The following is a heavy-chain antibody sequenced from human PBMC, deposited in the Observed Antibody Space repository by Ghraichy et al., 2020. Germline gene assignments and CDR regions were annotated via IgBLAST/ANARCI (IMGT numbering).Heavy chain of an antibody. V-gene: IGHV1-8*01. D-gene: IGHD2-2*01. CDR1: GYTFTSYD. J-gene: IGHJ6*02. CDR2: MNPNSGNT. Sequence: ASVKVSCKASGYTFTSYDINWVRQATGQGLEWMGWMNPNSGNTGYAQKFQGRVTMTRNTSISTAYMELSSLRSEDTAVYYCARRYCSSTSCHLAYYYYYGMDVWGQGTTVTVSS. CDR3: ARRYCSSTSCHLAYYYYYGMDV.